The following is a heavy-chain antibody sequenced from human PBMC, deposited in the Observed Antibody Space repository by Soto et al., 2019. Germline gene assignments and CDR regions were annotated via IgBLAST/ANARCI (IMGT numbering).Heavy chain of an antibody. V-gene: IGHV3-30-3*01. CDR2: ISYDGSNK. CDR1: GFTFSSYA. CDR3: ARDYSSGWYGYFAL. Sequence: QVQLVESGGGVVQPGRSLRLSCAASGFTFSSYAMHWVRQAPGKGLEWVAVISYDGSNKYYADSVKGRFTISRDNSKNTLYLQMNSLRAEDTAVYYCARDYSSGWYGYFALWGRGTLVTVSS. D-gene: IGHD6-19*01. J-gene: IGHJ2*01.